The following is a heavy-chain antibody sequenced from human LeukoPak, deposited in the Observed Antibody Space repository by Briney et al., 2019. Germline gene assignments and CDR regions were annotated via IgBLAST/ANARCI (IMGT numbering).Heavy chain of an antibody. CDR3: AKDPAIFGVVITHFDY. J-gene: IGHJ4*02. V-gene: IGHV3-23*01. D-gene: IGHD3-3*01. Sequence: GGPLRLSYAASGFTFSSYAMSWVRQAPGKGLEWVSAISGSGGSTYYADSVKGRFTISRDNSKNTLYLQMNSLRAEDTAVYYCAKDPAIFGVVITHFDYWGQGTLVTVSS. CDR1: GFTFSSYA. CDR2: ISGSGGST.